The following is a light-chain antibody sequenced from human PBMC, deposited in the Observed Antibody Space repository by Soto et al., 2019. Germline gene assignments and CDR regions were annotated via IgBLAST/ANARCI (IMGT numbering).Light chain of an antibody. J-gene: IGKJ1*01. CDR2: KAS. V-gene: IGKV1-39*01. Sequence: DIHMTQSPSSLSASVGDRITITCRASQRISSYLNWYQQKPGKAPRLLIYKASSLQSGVPSRFSGSESGKNFTLTISSLQPEDFATYYCQQSSANPWTCGPGTKVEI. CDR3: QQSSANPWT. CDR1: QRISSY.